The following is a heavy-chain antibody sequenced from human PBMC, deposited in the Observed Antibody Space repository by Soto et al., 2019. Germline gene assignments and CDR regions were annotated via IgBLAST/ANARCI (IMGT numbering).Heavy chain of an antibody. J-gene: IGHJ6*02. CDR1: GGSISSSSYY. CDR2: IYYSGST. D-gene: IGHD6-6*01. V-gene: IGHV4-39*01. Sequence: ETLSLTCTVSGGSISSSSYYWGWILHPPGKGLEWIGSIYYSGSTYYNPSLKSRVTISVDTSKNQFSLKLSSVTAADTAVYYXXXXPXYSXXAAXDYGMDVWGXGTTVTVXS. CDR3: XXXPXYSXXAAXDYGMDV.